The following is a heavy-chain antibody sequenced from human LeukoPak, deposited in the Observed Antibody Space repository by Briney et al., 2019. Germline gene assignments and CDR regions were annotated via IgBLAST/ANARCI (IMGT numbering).Heavy chain of an antibody. J-gene: IGHJ5*02. V-gene: IGHV4-59*04. Sequence: SETLSLTCTVSGGSISTYYWSWIRQPPGKGLEWIGSIYYSGSTYYNPSLKSRVTMSVDLSKNQFALKLSSVTAADTAVYYCAKTPRLLWFGELLAGWFDPWGQGTLVTVSS. CDR1: GGSISTYY. CDR3: AKTPRLLWFGELLAGWFDP. D-gene: IGHD3-10*01. CDR2: IYYSGST.